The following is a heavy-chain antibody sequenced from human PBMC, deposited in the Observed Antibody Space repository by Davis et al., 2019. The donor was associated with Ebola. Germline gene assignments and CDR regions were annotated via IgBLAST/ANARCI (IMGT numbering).Heavy chain of an antibody. Sequence: GESLKISCAASGFTFSSYSMNWVRQAPGKGLEWVSSISSSSYIYYADSVKGRFTISRDNAKNSLYLQMNSLRAEDTAVYYCARDLPGGDWYFDLWGRGTLVTVSS. D-gene: IGHD1-14*01. CDR2: ISSSSYI. V-gene: IGHV3-21*01. J-gene: IGHJ2*01. CDR1: GFTFSSYS. CDR3: ARDLPGGDWYFDL.